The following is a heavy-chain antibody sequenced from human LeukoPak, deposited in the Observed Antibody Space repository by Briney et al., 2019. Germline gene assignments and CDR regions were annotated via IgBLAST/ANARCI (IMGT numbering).Heavy chain of an antibody. CDR2: ISGSGYII. D-gene: IGHD4-23*01. J-gene: IGHJ4*02. V-gene: IGHV3-48*03. CDR1: GFTFNNYE. CDR3: AKLGRWLHYFDY. Sequence: GGSLRLSCVASGFTFNNYEMNWVRQAPGKGLEWVSYISGSGYIIHYADSVKGRFTISRDHSKNTLYLQMNSLRAEDTAVYYCAKLGRWLHYFDYWGQGTLVTVSS.